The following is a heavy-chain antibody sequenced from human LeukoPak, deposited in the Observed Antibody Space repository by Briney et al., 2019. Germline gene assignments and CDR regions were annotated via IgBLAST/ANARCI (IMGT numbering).Heavy chain of an antibody. J-gene: IGHJ3*02. CDR3: ARDSEGGAFDI. D-gene: IGHD3-16*01. V-gene: IGHV4-4*07. Sequence: SETLSLTCTVSGGSISSYYWSWIRQPAGKGLEWMGRIYFSGSPDYNPSLKSRVTVSVDTSKNQFSLKLHSVTAADTAVYYCARDSEGGAFDIWGQGTMVTVSS. CDR2: IYFSGSP. CDR1: GGSISSYY.